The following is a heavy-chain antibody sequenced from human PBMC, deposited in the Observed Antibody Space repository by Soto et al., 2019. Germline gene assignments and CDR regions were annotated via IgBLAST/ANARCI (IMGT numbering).Heavy chain of an antibody. J-gene: IGHJ4*02. CDR3: AAGEASSRNLAPYYLDF. Sequence: SETLSLTCTVSGGSIRNYFWTWIRQPPGKGREWIGYIHYSGTTSFFPSYNPSLRSRVTIPEDTSKNQFSLKLLSVTTADTAVYFCAAGEASSRNLAPYYLDFGGQGTLVTVSS. D-gene: IGHD6-13*01. CDR2: IHYSGTT. CDR1: GGSIRNYF. V-gene: IGHV4-59*01.